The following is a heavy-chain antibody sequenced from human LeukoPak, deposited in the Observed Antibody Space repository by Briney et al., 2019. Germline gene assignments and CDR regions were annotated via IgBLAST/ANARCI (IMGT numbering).Heavy chain of an antibody. CDR2: IYYSGST. V-gene: IGHV4-39*07. D-gene: IGHD6-19*01. Sequence: SETLSLTCTVSAGSTSSSSYYWGWIRQPPGKGLEWIGSIYYSGSTYYNPTLKSRVTISVDTSKNQFSLKLSSVTAADTAVYYCGIAVAGPGDWFDPWGQGTLVTVSS. J-gene: IGHJ5*02. CDR3: GIAVAGPGDWFDP. CDR1: AGSTSSSSYY.